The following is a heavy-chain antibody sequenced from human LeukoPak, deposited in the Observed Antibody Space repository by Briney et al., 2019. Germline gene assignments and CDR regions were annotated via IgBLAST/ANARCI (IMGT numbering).Heavy chain of an antibody. Sequence: SETLSLTCTVSGGSISSYYWSWIRQPAGKGLEWIGRIYTSGSTNYNPSLKSRVTISVDPSKIYFSLKLTSVTAADTAVYYCARLGIDPWGQGTLVTVSS. CDR2: IYTSGST. CDR3: ARLGIDP. V-gene: IGHV4-4*07. CDR1: GGSISSYY. J-gene: IGHJ5*02.